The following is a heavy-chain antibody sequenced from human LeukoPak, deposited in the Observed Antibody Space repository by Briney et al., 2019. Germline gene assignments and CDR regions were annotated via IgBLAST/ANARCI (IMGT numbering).Heavy chain of an antibody. Sequence: SETLSLTCTVSGGSISSSTYYWGWIRQPPGNGLEWIGSIYYSGATYYNPSLKSRVTISIDTSKNQFSLRLRSVTAADTAVYYCARLAGAKGEDYWGQGTLVTVSS. CDR3: ARLAGAKGEDY. CDR1: GGSISSSTYY. V-gene: IGHV4-39*01. D-gene: IGHD3-16*01. CDR2: IYYSGAT. J-gene: IGHJ4*02.